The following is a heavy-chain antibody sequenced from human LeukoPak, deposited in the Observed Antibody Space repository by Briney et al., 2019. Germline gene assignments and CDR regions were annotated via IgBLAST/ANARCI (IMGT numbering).Heavy chain of an antibody. CDR1: GGSFSGYC. CDR2: ISHGGSN. D-gene: IGHD3-10*01. V-gene: IGHV4-34*01. Sequence: PSESLSLTCAAYGGSFSGYCWSWIRQPPGKGLEWMGLISHGGSNNYNPSLKSRCTISVDTSTNQFFLQLIAVLAADTAVFYCARVKEAMVRGLRGNQDYWGQGTLVTVSS. CDR3: ARVKEAMVRGLRGNQDY. J-gene: IGHJ4*02.